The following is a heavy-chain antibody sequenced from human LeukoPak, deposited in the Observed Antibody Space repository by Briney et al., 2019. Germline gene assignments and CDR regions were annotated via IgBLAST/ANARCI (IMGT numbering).Heavy chain of an antibody. V-gene: IGHV1-69*04. CDR2: IIPILGIA. J-gene: IGHJ3*02. D-gene: IGHD6-13*01. CDR3: ARDGYDDAFDI. Sequence: SVKVSCKASGGTFSSYAISWVRQAPAQGLEWMGRIIPILGIANYAQKFQRRVTITADKSTSTAYMELSSLRSEDTAVYYCARDGYDDAFDIWGQGTMVTVSS. CDR1: GGTFSSYA.